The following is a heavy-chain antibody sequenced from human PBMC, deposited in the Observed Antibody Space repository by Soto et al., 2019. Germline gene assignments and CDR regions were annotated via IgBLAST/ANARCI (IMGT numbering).Heavy chain of an antibody. CDR2: IYYSGST. J-gene: IGHJ2*01. CDR1: GGSISSGDYY. D-gene: IGHD7-27*01. Sequence: QVQLQESGPGLVKPSQTLSLTCTVSGGSISSGDYYWSWIRQPPGKGLEWIGYIYYSGSTYYNPSRKRRFTISVDTSKNQFSLKLSSVTAAETAVYYCARGGAANWDWYFDIWGRGTLVTVSS. CDR3: ARGGAANWDWYFDI. V-gene: IGHV4-30-4*01.